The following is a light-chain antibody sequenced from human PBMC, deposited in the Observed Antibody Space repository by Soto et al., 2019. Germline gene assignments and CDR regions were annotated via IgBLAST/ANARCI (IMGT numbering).Light chain of an antibody. CDR1: QSISSY. CDR2: DAT. V-gene: IGKV1-39*01. CDR3: QQSYSTLRT. Sequence: DIQMTQSPTSLPASVGDRVTITCRSSQSISSYLNWYQQKPGKAPNLLIYDATNLKSGVPSRFSGSGSGTDFTLTISSLQPEDFATYYCQQSYSTLRTFGQGTKVEIK. J-gene: IGKJ1*01.